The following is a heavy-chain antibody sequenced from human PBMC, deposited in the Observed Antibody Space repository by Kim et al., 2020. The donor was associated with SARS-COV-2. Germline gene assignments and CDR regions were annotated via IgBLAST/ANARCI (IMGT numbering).Heavy chain of an antibody. Sequence: TYYSPSLKSRVTISVDTSKNQFSLKLSSVTAADTAVYYCAGRISSSGRDYWGQGTLVTVSS. CDR3: AGRISSSGRDY. J-gene: IGHJ4*02. CDR2: T. V-gene: IGHV4-39*01. D-gene: IGHD6-13*01.